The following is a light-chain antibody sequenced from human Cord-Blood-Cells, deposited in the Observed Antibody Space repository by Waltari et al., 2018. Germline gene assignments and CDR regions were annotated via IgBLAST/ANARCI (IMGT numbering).Light chain of an antibody. V-gene: IGLV2-14*01. CDR2: EVS. J-gene: IGLJ1*01. CDR3: SSYTSSSTYV. CDR1: SSDVGGYNY. Sequence: QSALTQPASVSGSPGQSIPIPCTGPSSDVGGYNYFSWYQQHPGKAPKLMIYEVSNRPSGVSNRFSGSKSGNTASLTISGLQAEDEADYYCSSYTSSSTYVFGTGTKVTVL.